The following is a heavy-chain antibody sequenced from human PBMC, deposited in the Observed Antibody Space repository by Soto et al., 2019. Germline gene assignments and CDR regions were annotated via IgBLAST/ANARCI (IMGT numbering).Heavy chain of an antibody. J-gene: IGHJ4*02. D-gene: IGHD5-18*01. CDR2: IYHSGST. V-gene: IGHV4-38-2*01. CDR1: GYSISSGYY. CDR3: ARVSIQLSLDY. Sequence: SETLSLTCAVSGYSISSGYYWGWIRQPPGKGLEWIGSIYHSGSTYYNPSLKSRVTISVDTSKNQFSLKLSSVTAADTAVYYCARVSIQLSLDYWGQGTLVTVSS.